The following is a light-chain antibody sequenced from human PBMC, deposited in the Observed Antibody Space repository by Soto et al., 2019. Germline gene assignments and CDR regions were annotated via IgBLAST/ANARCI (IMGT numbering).Light chain of an antibody. J-gene: IGLJ1*01. V-gene: IGLV2-14*01. Sequence: QYALTQPASVSGSPGQSIAISCTGTSSDVGGYNSVSWYQQHPGKAPKLLIYDVSNRPSGVSDRFSGSKSGNTASLTISGLQAEDEADYYCSSYSTGGSYVFGTGTKLTVL. CDR1: SSDVGGYNS. CDR2: DVS. CDR3: SSYSTGGSYV.